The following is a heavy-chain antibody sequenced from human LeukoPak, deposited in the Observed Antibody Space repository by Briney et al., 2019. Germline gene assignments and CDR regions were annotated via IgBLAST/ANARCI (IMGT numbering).Heavy chain of an antibody. D-gene: IGHD5-24*01. CDR1: GLTFSSYA. V-gene: IGHV3-23*01. Sequence: GGSLRLSCAGSGLTFSSYAMSWVRQAPGQGLEWVSVISDSGVYTSYADSVRGRFTISRDNSRNTLYLQMISLRPEDTAVYYCAKGATLATRYFYHYIDVWGKGTAVTVSS. J-gene: IGHJ6*03. CDR3: AKGATLATRYFYHYIDV. CDR2: ISDSGVYT.